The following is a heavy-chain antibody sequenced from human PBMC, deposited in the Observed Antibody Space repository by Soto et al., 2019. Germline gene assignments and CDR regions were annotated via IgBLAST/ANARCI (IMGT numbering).Heavy chain of an antibody. J-gene: IGHJ3*02. CDR1: GYTFIGHG. CDR2: MSAYNGNA. CDR3: ARGSVRFGELYDSVDT. Sequence: QVQLVQSGVEVMKPGASVKVSCKASGYTFIGHGISWWRQAAGQGREWLGWMSAYNGNANYAQKFQDRVTLTRDTSTSTAHMELRSLRSDDTAVYYCARGSVRFGELYDSVDTWGQGTMLIVSS. D-gene: IGHD3-10*01. V-gene: IGHV1-18*01.